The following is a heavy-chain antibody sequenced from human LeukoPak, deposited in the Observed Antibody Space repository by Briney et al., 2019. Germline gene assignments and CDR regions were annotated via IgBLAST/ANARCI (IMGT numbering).Heavy chain of an antibody. D-gene: IGHD6-13*01. J-gene: IGHJ4*02. CDR3: ARDPSFSSSWHYFDY. V-gene: IGHV3-33*01. Sequence: GRSLRLSCAASGFTFSSYGMHWVRQAPGKGLEWVAVIWYDGSNKYYADSVKGRFTISRDNSKNPLYLQMNSLRAEDTAVYYCARDPSFSSSWHYFDYWGQGTLVTVSS. CDR1: GFTFSSYG. CDR2: IWYDGSNK.